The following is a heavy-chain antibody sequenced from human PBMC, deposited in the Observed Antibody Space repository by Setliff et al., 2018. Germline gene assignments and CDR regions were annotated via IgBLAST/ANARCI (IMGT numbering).Heavy chain of an antibody. CDR1: GGSISSGSDY. CDR2: VYHSGGT. Sequence: SETLSLTCTVSGGSISSGSDYWAWIRQPPGKGLEWLGTVYHSGGTYYNPSLKSRVTISGDTSKNQFSLKLTSVTAADTAVYFCARSLGSGSYYNSRPFYSDYWGQGTLVTVSS. D-gene: IGHD3-10*01. J-gene: IGHJ4*02. CDR3: ARSLGSGSYYNSRPFYSDY. V-gene: IGHV4-39*07.